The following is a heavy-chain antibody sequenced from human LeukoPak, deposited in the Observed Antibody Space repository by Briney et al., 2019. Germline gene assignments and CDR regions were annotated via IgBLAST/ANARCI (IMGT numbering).Heavy chain of an antibody. Sequence: SETLSLTCAVSGGSISSGGYSWSWIRQPPGKGLECIGYIYHSGDTYYNPSLKSRVTISVDRSKNQFSLKLSSVTAADTAVYYCARGGGWFDPWGQGTLVTVSS. J-gene: IGHJ5*02. CDR1: GGSISSGGYS. CDR3: ARGGGWFDP. D-gene: IGHD2-15*01. V-gene: IGHV4-30-2*01. CDR2: IYHSGDT.